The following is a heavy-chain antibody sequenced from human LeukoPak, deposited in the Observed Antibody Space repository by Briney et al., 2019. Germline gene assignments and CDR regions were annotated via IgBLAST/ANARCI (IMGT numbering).Heavy chain of an antibody. CDR2: INPNSGGT. CDR3: ARDRTGSWYGFDY. D-gene: IGHD6-13*01. CDR1: GYTFTSYA. V-gene: IGHV1-2*02. J-gene: IGHJ4*02. Sequence: GASVKVSCKSSGYTFTSYAMNWVRQAPGQGLEWMGWINPNSGGTNYAQKFQGRVTMTRDTSISTAYMELSRLRSDDTAVYYCARDRTGSWYGFDYWGQGTLVTVSS.